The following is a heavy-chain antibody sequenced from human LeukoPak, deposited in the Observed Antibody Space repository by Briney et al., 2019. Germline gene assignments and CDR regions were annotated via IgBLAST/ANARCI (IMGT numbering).Heavy chain of an antibody. CDR1: GFTFNNYA. J-gene: IGHJ4*02. CDR2: ISGSGGST. CDR3: AKDRIGGIYYDSSGYFDN. D-gene: IGHD3-22*01. Sequence: GGSLRLSCAASGFTFNNYAMSWVRQAPGKGLEWVSAISGSGGSTYYADPLKGRFTVSRDNSKNTLYLQMNSLRAEDTALYYCAKDRIGGIYYDSSGYFDNWGQGTLVTVSS. V-gene: IGHV3-23*01.